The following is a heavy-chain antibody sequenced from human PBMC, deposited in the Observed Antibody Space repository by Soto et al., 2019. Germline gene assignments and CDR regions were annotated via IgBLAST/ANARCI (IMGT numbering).Heavy chain of an antibody. Sequence: PSATLSLTCTVSGGSISSSSYYWGWIRQPPGKGLEWIGSIYYSGSTYYNPSLKSRVTISVDTSKNQFSLKLSSVTAADTAVYYCASGPYDYIWGSYRSRDAFDIWGQGTMVTVS. CDR1: GGSISSSSYY. J-gene: IGHJ3*02. D-gene: IGHD3-16*02. CDR2: IYYSGST. V-gene: IGHV4-39*01. CDR3: ASGPYDYIWGSYRSRDAFDI.